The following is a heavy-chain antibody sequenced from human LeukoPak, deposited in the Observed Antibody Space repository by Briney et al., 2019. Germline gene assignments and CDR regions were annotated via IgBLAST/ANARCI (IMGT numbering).Heavy chain of an antibody. V-gene: IGHV4-59*01. D-gene: IGHD2-2*01. Sequence: GSLRLSCAASGFTFSNYWMSWIRQPPGKGLEWIGYIYYSGSTNYNPSLKSRVTISVDTSKNQFSPKLSSVTAADTAVYYCARDHCSSTSCHRGFDYWGQGTLVTVSS. J-gene: IGHJ4*02. CDR3: ARDHCSSTSCHRGFDY. CDR1: GFTFSNYW. CDR2: IYYSGST.